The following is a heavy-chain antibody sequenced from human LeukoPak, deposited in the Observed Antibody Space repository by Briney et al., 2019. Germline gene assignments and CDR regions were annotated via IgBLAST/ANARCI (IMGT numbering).Heavy chain of an antibody. CDR1: GFTFSSYA. J-gene: IGHJ4*02. Sequence: PGGSLRLSCAASGFTFSSYAMHWVRQAPGKGLEWVAVISCDGSSKYYADSVKGRFTISRDNSKNTLYLQMNSLRAEDTAGYYYARANYDSSGFKYWGQGPLVTVSS. CDR3: ARANYDSSGFKY. CDR2: ISCDGSSK. D-gene: IGHD3-22*01. V-gene: IGHV3-30-3*01.